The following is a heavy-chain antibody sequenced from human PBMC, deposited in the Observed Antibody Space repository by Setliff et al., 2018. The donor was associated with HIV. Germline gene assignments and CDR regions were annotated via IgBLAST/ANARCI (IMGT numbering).Heavy chain of an antibody. CDR1: GYTFGTNA. CDR2: INAGDDNT. CDR3: ARGSCSGCYLSDY. V-gene: IGHV1-3*01. D-gene: IGHD6-19*01. J-gene: IGHJ4*02. Sequence: ASVKVSCKAFGYTFGTNAIHWVRQAPGQRLEWMGYINAGDDNTRYSEKFQGRVTITRDTSANTAYMELSNLRSEDTAVYYCARGSCSGCYLSDYCGLGTLVTVSS.